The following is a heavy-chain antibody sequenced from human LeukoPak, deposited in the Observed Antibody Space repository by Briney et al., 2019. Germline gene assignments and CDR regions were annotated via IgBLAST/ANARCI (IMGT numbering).Heavy chain of an antibody. J-gene: IGHJ4*02. CDR1: GFTFSDYD. V-gene: IGHV3-21*04. Sequence: GGSLRLSCAASGFTFSDYDMNWVRQAPGKGLEWVSSISSSSIYVSYADSVKGRYTVSRDNARNSLYLQMNSLRTEDTAVYYCARVAAGPSYFDYWGQGTLVTVSS. CDR3: ARVAAGPSYFDY. CDR2: ISSSSIYV. D-gene: IGHD6-13*01.